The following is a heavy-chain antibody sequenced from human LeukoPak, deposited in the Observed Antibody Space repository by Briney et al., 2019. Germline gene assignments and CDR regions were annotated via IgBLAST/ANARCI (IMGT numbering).Heavy chain of an antibody. D-gene: IGHD3-22*01. CDR1: GYSISSGYY. CDR3: ARETRNYYDSPAYYSFDY. J-gene: IGHJ4*02. Sequence: SETLSLACSVSGYSISSGYYWGWIRQPPGKGLEWIGSMYYRGSTDYSPSLKSRVTVSVDTTKNQFSLKLSSVTAADTAVYYCARETRNYYDSPAYYSFDYWGQGTLVTVSS. CDR2: MYYRGST. V-gene: IGHV4-38-2*02.